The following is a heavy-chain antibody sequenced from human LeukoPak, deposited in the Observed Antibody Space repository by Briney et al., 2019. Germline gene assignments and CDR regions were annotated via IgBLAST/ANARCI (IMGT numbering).Heavy chain of an antibody. Sequence: GASVKVSCKASGYTFTGYYMHWVQQAPGQGLEWMAWINPNSGGTNYAQKFQGRVTVTRDTSISTAYMELSRLRSDDTAVYYCARSRSNSFDPWGQGTLVTVSS. CDR3: ARSRSNSFDP. CDR2: INPNSGGT. V-gene: IGHV1-2*02. CDR1: GYTFTGYY. J-gene: IGHJ5*02.